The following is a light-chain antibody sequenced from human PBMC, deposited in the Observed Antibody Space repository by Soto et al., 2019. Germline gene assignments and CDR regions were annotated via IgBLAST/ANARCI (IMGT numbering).Light chain of an antibody. V-gene: IGLV1-40*01. Sequence: QSVLTQAPSVSGAPGQRVTISCTGSSSNIGAGYDVHWYQQLPGTAPKLLISGNTNRPSGVPDRFSGSKSGTSASLAITGLHAEDEADYYCQSYDSSLSAMVFGGGTKLTVL. CDR3: QSYDSSLSAMV. CDR2: GNT. CDR1: SSNIGAGYD. J-gene: IGLJ2*01.